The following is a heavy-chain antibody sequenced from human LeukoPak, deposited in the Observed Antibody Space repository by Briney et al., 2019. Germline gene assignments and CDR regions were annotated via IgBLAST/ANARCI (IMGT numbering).Heavy chain of an antibody. Sequence: PGGSLRLSCAASGFTFSSYAMSWVRQAPGKGLEWVSAISGSGGSTYYADSVKGRFTISRDNSKNTLYLQMNSLGAEDTAVYYCAKDAGSGYSYGFFFDYWGRGTLVTVSS. CDR3: AKDAGSGYSYGFFFDY. CDR1: GFTFSSYA. V-gene: IGHV3-23*01. D-gene: IGHD5-18*01. CDR2: ISGSGGST. J-gene: IGHJ4*02.